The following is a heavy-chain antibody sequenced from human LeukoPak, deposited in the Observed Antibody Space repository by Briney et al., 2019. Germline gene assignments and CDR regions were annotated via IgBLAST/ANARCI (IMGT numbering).Heavy chain of an antibody. Sequence: GASVKVSCKVSGYTLTELSMHWVRQAPGKGLEWMGGFDPEDGETIYAQKFQGRVTMTEDTSTDTAYMELSSLRSEDTAVYYCAADTSTVTPFDYWGQGTLVTVSS. J-gene: IGHJ4*02. CDR3: AADTSTVTPFDY. V-gene: IGHV1-24*01. CDR2: FDPEDGET. CDR1: GYTLTELS. D-gene: IGHD4-11*01.